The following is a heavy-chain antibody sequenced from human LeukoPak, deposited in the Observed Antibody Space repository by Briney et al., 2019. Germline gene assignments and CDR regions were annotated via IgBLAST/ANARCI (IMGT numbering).Heavy chain of an antibody. J-gene: IGHJ4*02. D-gene: IGHD6-19*01. CDR3: AREGSGWYISGSHY. CDR1: GFTFSSYW. CDR2: IKQDGSEK. Sequence: GGSLRLSCAASGFTFSSYWMSWVRQAPGKGLEWVANIKQDGSEKYYVDSVKGRFTISRDNAKNSLYLQMNSLRAEDTAVYYCAREGSGWYISGSHYWGQGTLVTVSS. V-gene: IGHV3-7*01.